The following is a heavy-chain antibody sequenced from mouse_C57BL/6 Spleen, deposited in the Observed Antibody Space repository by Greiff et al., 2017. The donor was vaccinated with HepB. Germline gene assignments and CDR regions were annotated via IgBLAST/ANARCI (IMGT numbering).Heavy chain of an antibody. Sequence: EVNVVESGGGLVKPGGSLKLSCAASGFTFSSYAMSWVRQTPEKRLEWVATISDGGSYTYYPDNVKGRFTISRDNAKNNLYLHMSHLKSEDTAMYYCARDKGSSFHWYFDVWGTGTTVTVSS. J-gene: IGHJ1*03. D-gene: IGHD1-1*01. CDR1: GFTFSSYA. CDR2: ISDGGSYT. V-gene: IGHV5-4*01. CDR3: ARDKGSSFHWYFDV.